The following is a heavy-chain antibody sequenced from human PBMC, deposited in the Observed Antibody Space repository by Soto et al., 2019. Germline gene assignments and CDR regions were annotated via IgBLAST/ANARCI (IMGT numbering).Heavy chain of an antibody. CDR1: GGPISSGGYY. CDR2: IYYSGST. Sequence: PSETLSLTCTVSGGPISSGGYYWSWIRQHPGKGLEWIGYIYYSGSTYYNPSLKSRVTISVDTSKNQFSLKLSSVTAADTAVYYCARADERGGGLGIPYFDYWGQGTLVTVSS. V-gene: IGHV4-31*03. CDR3: ARADERGGGLGIPYFDY. J-gene: IGHJ4*02. D-gene: IGHD7-27*01.